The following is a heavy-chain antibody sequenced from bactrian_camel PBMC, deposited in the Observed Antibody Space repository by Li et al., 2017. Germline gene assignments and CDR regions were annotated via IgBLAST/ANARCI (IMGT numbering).Heavy chain of an antibody. CDR1: PGYIIKNYC. Sequence: VQLVESGGASVQAGGSLTLSCAVSPGYIIKNYCMGWFRQAPGRERGAIAAIELDGSTDYADSVKGRFTVSRDNANNTVNRVMNSLKPEDTALYYCAASRFVGRCGPTYDFNYWGQGTQVTVS. CDR2: IELDGST. J-gene: IGHJ4*01. CDR3: AASRFVGRCGPTYDFNY. D-gene: IGHD3*01. V-gene: IGHV3S53*01.